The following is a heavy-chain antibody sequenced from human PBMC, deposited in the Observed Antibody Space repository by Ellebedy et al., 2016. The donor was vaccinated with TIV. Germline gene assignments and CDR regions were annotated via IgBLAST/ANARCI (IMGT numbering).Heavy chain of an antibody. Sequence: PGGSLRLSCAGSGFTFGKFAMSWVRQAPGKGLEWVSVISAGGTTFYADSVKGRFTISRDNSNNRLFLQMDSLRVEDTAIYYCAKALWFGELLSPFDNWGQGTRVTVSS. D-gene: IGHD3-10*01. J-gene: IGHJ4*02. CDR2: ISAGGTT. CDR1: GFTFGKFA. CDR3: AKALWFGELLSPFDN. V-gene: IGHV3-23*01.